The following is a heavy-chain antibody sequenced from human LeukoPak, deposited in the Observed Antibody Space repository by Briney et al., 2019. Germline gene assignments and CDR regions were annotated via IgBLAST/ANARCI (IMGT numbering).Heavy chain of an antibody. CDR3: ARSIIEDV. Sequence: SETLSLTCTVSGGSIRNYYWSWIRQPPGKGLEWIGYIYYSGSTNYNPSLKSRVTISVDTSKNQFSLKLSSVTAADTAVYYCARSIIEDVWGKGTTVTVSS. CDR1: GGSIRNYY. V-gene: IGHV4-59*12. CDR2: IYYSGST. D-gene: IGHD2/OR15-2a*01. J-gene: IGHJ6*04.